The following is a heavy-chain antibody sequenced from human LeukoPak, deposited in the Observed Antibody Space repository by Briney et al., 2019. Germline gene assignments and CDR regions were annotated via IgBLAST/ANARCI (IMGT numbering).Heavy chain of an antibody. J-gene: IGHJ4*02. V-gene: IGHV4-4*02. Sequence: PSETLSLTCAVSGGSISSSNWWSWVRQPPGKGLEWIGEIYHSGSANYNPSLKSRVTISVDKSKNQYSLRLSSVTAADTAVYYCASAGHDGIGYKVCWGQGTLVTVSS. CDR3: ASAGHDGIGYKVC. CDR2: IYHSGSA. CDR1: GGSISSSNW. D-gene: IGHD3-22*01.